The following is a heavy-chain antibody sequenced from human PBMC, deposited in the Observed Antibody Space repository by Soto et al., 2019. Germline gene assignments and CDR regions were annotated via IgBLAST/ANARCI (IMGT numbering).Heavy chain of an antibody. J-gene: IGHJ4*02. V-gene: IGHV3-30-3*01. CDR2: ISYDGSNK. CDR1: GFTFSSYA. Sequence: GGSLRLSCAASGFTFSSYAMHWVRQAPGKGLEWVAVISYDGSNKYYADSVKGRFTISRDNSKNTLYLQMNSLRAEDTAVYYCARVPSIAAAGTGGDYWGQGTLVTVSS. D-gene: IGHD6-13*01. CDR3: ARVPSIAAAGTGGDY.